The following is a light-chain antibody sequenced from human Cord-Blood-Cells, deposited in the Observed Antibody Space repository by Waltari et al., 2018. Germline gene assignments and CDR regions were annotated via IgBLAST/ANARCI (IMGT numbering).Light chain of an antibody. Sequence: EIVLTQSPATLSLSPGERATFSCRASQSVSRYLAWYQQKPGQAPRLLIYDASNRATGIPARFSGSGSGTDFTLTISSLEPEDFAVYYCQQRSNWPPITFGQGTRLEIE. J-gene: IGKJ5*01. CDR1: QSVSRY. V-gene: IGKV3-11*01. CDR3: QQRSNWPPIT. CDR2: DAS.